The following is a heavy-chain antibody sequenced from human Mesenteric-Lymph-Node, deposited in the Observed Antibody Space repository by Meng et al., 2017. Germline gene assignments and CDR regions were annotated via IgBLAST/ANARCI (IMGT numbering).Heavy chain of an antibody. CDR3: ARDEIPGQDGYNPYYYYGMDV. D-gene: IGHD5-24*01. CDR1: GGSISSYY. CDR2: IYHSGSA. V-gene: IGHV4-59*12. Sequence: SETLSLTCTVSGGSISSYYWSWIRQPPGKGLEWIGEIYHSGSANYNPSLKSRVTLSIDKSKNQFSLRMTSVTAADTAVYYCARDEIPGQDGYNPYYYYGMDVWGQGTTVTVSS. J-gene: IGHJ6*02.